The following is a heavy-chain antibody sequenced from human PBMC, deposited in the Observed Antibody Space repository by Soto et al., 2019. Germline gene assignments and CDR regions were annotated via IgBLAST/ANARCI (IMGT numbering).Heavy chain of an antibody. CDR1: GFTFSSHW. V-gene: IGHV3-74*01. CDR2: ISGDGRTT. CDR3: ARGVPNCSSSSCYFDF. J-gene: IGHJ4*02. Sequence: GGSLRLSCAASGFTFSSHWMNWVRQAPGKGLVWVSRISGDGRTTSHADSVKGRFTISRDNAKNTLYLQMNSLRVEDTAVYYCARGVPNCSSSSCYFDFWGQGILVTVSS. D-gene: IGHD2-2*01.